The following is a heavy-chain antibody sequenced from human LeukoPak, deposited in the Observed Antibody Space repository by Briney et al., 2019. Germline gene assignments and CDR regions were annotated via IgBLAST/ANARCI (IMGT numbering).Heavy chain of an antibody. J-gene: IGHJ5*02. CDR1: GFTVSNNY. CDR3: AKGGDPSSRYAPWWFDL. Sequence: PGGSLRLSCAASGFTVSNNYMTWVRQAAGKGLEWVSFIYGDGATHYADSVKGRFSISRDNSKNSLDLQMHSLRVEDTAVYYCAKGGDPSSRYAPWWFDLWGQGTLVTVSS. D-gene: IGHD6-13*01. V-gene: IGHV3-66*01. CDR2: IYGDGAT.